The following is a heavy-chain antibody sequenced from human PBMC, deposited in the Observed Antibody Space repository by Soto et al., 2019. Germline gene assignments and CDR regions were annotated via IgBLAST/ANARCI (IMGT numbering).Heavy chain of an antibody. D-gene: IGHD2-15*01. CDR2: ISAYNGNT. CDR1: GYTFTSYG. V-gene: IGHV1-18*01. Sequence: ASVKVSCKASGYTFTSYGISWVRQAPGQGLEWMGWISAYNGNTNYAQKLQGRVTMTTDTSTSTAYMELRSLRSDDTAVYYCARYCSGGSCYLPLPFDYWGQGTLVTVSS. J-gene: IGHJ4*02. CDR3: ARYCSGGSCYLPLPFDY.